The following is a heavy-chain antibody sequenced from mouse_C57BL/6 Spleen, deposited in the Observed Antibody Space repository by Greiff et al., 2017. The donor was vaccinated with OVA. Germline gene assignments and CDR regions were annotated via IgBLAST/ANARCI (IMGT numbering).Heavy chain of an antibody. Sequence: EVQRVESGGDLVKPGGSLKLSCAASGFTFSSYGMSWVRQTPDKRLEWVATISSGGSYTYYPDSVKGRFTISRDNAKNTLYLQMSSLKSEDTAMYYCARLYDYYAMDYWGQGTSVTVSS. D-gene: IGHD2-12*01. CDR3: ARLYDYYAMDY. CDR2: ISSGGSYT. J-gene: IGHJ4*01. V-gene: IGHV5-6*01. CDR1: GFTFSSYG.